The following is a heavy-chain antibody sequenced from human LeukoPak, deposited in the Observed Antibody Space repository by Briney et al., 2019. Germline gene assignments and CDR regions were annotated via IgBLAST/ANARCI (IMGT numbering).Heavy chain of an antibody. CDR1: GDSLSSYY. J-gene: IGHJ5*02. Sequence: SETLSLTRTVSGDSLSSYYWSWIRQPPGKGPEGIGYIYYSGSTNYNPSLKSRVTISVDTSRNQFSLKLRSVTAADTAVYYCARVLSRAGNWFDPWGQGTLVTVSS. CDR3: ARVLSRAGNWFDP. V-gene: IGHV4-59*01. D-gene: IGHD2-8*02. CDR2: IYYSGST.